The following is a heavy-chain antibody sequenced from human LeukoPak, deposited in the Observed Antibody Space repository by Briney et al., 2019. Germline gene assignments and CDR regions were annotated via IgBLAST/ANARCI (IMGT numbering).Heavy chain of an antibody. J-gene: IGHJ4*02. CDR1: GYSFTSYW. CDR3: ARQRQRYSSGWFFDY. V-gene: IGHV5-51*01. D-gene: IGHD6-19*01. Sequence: GESLKISCKGSGYSFTSYWIGWVRQMPGKGLEWMGIICPGDSDTRYSPSFQGQVTISADKSISTAYLQWSSLKASDTAMYYCARQRQRYSSGWFFDYWGQGTLVTVSS. CDR2: ICPGDSDT.